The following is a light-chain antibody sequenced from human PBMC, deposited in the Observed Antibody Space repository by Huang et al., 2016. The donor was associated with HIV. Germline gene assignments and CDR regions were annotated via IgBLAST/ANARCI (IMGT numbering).Light chain of an antibody. Sequence: DIQMTQSPSSLSASVGDRVTITCRASQNIGRDLNWYQQKSGKAPKLLIYAASSLQRGVASRFSGIGFGTDFTLTISSLQPEDFATYYCQQSYSITRYTFGQGTKVEIK. J-gene: IGKJ2*01. CDR3: QQSYSITRYT. CDR2: AAS. V-gene: IGKV1-39*01. CDR1: QNIGRD.